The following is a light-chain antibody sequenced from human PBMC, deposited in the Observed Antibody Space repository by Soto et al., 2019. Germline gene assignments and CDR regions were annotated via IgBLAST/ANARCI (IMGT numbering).Light chain of an antibody. CDR1: SSGVGGYDY. Sequence: QSALTQPASVSGSPGQSITISCTGTSSGVGGYDYVSWYQQHPGKAPKLMIYDVSNRPSGVSNRFSGSKSGNTASLTISGLQSEDEADYYYSSYTSSSTLVVFGGGTKVTVL. CDR3: SSYTSSSTLVV. CDR2: DVS. J-gene: IGLJ2*01. V-gene: IGLV2-14*01.